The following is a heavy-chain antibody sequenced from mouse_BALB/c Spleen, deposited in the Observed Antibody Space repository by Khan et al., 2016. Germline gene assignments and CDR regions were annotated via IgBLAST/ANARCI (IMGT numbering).Heavy chain of an antibody. CDR1: GYSFTDYN. D-gene: IGHD2-4*01. Sequence: VQLKQSGPELVKPGASVKVSCKASGYSFTDYNIYWVKQSHGKSLEWIGYIDPYNGGTSYNQKFKGKATLTVDKSSSTAFLHLTRLTSEDSAVDYCARYDYDVTWFAYWGQGTLVTVSA. CDR3: ARYDYDVTWFAY. J-gene: IGHJ3*01. CDR2: IDPYNGGT. V-gene: IGHV1S135*01.